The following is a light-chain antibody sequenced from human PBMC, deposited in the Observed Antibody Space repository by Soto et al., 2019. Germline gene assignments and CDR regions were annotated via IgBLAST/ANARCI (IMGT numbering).Light chain of an antibody. CDR1: SSDVGSYNL. J-gene: IGLJ1*01. CDR2: EVS. V-gene: IGLV2-23*02. Sequence: QSVLTQPASVSGSPGQSITISCTGTSSDVGSYNLVSWYQQHPGKAPKLMIYEVSKRPSGVSNRFSGSKSGNTPSLTISGLQAEDEADYYCCSYAGSSTYVFGTGTKVTV. CDR3: CSYAGSSTYV.